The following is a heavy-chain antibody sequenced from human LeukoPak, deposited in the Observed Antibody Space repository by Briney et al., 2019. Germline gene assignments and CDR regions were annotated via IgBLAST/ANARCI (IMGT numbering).Heavy chain of an antibody. Sequence: ASVKVSCKASGYSFTSNYIHWVRQAPGQGLEWMGMIYPRDGSTSYAQKFQGRVTVTRDTSTSTVYMELSSLRSEDTAVYYCATRGGYSSGWAYWGQGTLVTVSS. CDR2: IYPRDGST. CDR3: ATRGGYSSGWAY. V-gene: IGHV1-46*01. CDR1: GYSFTSNY. D-gene: IGHD6-19*01. J-gene: IGHJ4*02.